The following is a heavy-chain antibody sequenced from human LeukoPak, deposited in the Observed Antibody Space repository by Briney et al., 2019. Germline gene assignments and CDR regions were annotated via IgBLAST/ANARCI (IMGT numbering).Heavy chain of an antibody. Sequence: GGSLRLSCAASGFTSSSYDIHWVRQAPGKGLEWVSGIGTAGEIYYPGSVKGRFTSSRENAKNSLYLQMNSLRAGDTAVYYCARAAYSSTWYSRYFDLWGRGTLVTVSS. CDR2: IGTAGEI. D-gene: IGHD6-13*01. J-gene: IGHJ2*01. V-gene: IGHV3-13*01. CDR1: GFTSSSYD. CDR3: ARAAYSSTWYSRYFDL.